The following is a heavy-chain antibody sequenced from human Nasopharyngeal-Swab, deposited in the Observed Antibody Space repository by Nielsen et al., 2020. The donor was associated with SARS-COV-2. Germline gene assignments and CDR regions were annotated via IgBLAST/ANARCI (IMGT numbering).Heavy chain of an antibody. V-gene: IGHV3-30*04. CDR3: ARGNGRVYYYYGMDV. J-gene: IGHJ6*02. Sequence: VRQAPGKGLEWVAVISYDGSNKYYAGSVKGRFTISRDNSKNTLYLQMNSLRAEDTAVYYCARGNGRVYYYYGMDVWGQGTTVTVSS. CDR2: ISYDGSNK.